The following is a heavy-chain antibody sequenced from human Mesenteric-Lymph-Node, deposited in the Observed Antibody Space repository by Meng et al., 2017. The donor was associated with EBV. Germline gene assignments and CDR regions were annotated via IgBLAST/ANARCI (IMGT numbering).Heavy chain of an antibody. V-gene: IGHV4-39*07. Sequence: PQLQAGGPGLVKPSETLSLTCIVSGGSVSSSSYYWGWIRQPPGKGLEWIGSIYYSGSIYYNPSLKSRVTISVDTSKNQFSLKLSSVTAADTAVYYCARTYYYDSSGYAPFDYWGQGTLVTVSS. J-gene: IGHJ4*02. CDR1: GGSVSSSSYY. D-gene: IGHD3-22*01. CDR2: IYYSGSI. CDR3: ARTYYYDSSGYAPFDY.